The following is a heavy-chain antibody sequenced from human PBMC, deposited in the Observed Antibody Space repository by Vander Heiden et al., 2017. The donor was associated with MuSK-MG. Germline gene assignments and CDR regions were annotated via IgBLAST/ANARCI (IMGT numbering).Heavy chain of an antibody. D-gene: IGHD3-10*01. CDR3: SKDPRYGSGSYFDY. CDR1: GFTSSDYY. Sequence: QVQLVESGGGLVKPGGSLRLSCAAPGFTSSDYYMSWIRQAPGKGLEWVSYISSSGSTIYYADAVKGRFTISRDNAKNALYLQMKRMRAEETAVYYFSKDPRYGSGSYFDYWGQGTMVTVFS. V-gene: IGHV3-11*04. J-gene: IGHJ4*02. CDR2: ISSSGSTI.